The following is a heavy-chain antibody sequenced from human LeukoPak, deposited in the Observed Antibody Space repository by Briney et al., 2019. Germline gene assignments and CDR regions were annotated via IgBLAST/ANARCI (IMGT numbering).Heavy chain of an antibody. V-gene: IGHV4-4*07. CDR1: GGSISSYY. Sequence: SETLSLTCTVSGGSISSYYWSWIRQPAGKGLEWLGRIYTSGSTNYNPSLKSRVTMSVDTSKNQFSLKLSSVTAADTAVYYCARGTYYYDSSGYSFDYWGQGTLVTVSS. D-gene: IGHD3-22*01. CDR2: IYTSGST. CDR3: ARGTYYYDSSGYSFDY. J-gene: IGHJ4*02.